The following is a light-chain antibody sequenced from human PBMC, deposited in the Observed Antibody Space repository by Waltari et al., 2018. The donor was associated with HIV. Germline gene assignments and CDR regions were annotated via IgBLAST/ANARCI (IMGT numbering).Light chain of an antibody. J-gene: IGKJ3*01. CDR2: AAS. CDR3: QQHNTYPLT. Sequence: DILLTQSPPFVSASFGDRVTITCRASQAIRSYLAWYQQKPGRAPKLLIYAASSLKDGVPSRFSGSGSGTDFRLTISGLQAEDFATYYCQQHNTYPLTFGPGT. CDR1: QAIRSY. V-gene: IGKV1-9*01.